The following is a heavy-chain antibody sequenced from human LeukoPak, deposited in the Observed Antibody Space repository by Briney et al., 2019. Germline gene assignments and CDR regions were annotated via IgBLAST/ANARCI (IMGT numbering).Heavy chain of an antibody. CDR3: ASWFRGSGSYSYYFDY. V-gene: IGHV1-69*13. CDR1: GGTFSSYA. J-gene: IGHJ4*02. CDR2: IVPIFGTA. Sequence: SVKVSCKASGGTFSSYAISWVRQAPGQGLEWMGGIVPIFGTANNAQKFQGRVTITPDESTSTAYMELSSLRSEDTAVYYCASWFRGSGSYSYYFDYWGQGTLVTVSS. D-gene: IGHD3-10*01.